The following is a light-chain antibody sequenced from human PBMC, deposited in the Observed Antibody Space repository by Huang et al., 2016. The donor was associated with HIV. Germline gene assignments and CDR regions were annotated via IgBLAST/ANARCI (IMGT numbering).Light chain of an antibody. CDR3: QQYDNWPPGLT. CDR2: DTS. J-gene: IGKJ4*01. Sequence: EIMMTQSPATLSVSPGGRATLSCRASQNVRNNLAWYQQKTGQAPRLLIYDTSTRASGIPARFIGSGSGTEFTLTISGLQSEDFAIYYCQQYDNWPPGLTFGGGTKVEI. CDR1: QNVRNN. V-gene: IGKV3D-15*01.